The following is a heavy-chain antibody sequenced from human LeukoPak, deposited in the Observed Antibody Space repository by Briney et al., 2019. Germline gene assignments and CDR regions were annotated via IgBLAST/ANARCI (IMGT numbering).Heavy chain of an antibody. Sequence: GGSLRLSCAASGFTFSSYAMSWVRQAPGKGLEWVSAISSSGGSTYYADSVKGRFTISRDNSKNTLYLQMNSLRAEDTAVYYCAKRYSSSWYEDYFDCWGQGTLVTVSS. CDR2: ISSSGGST. J-gene: IGHJ4*02. V-gene: IGHV3-23*01. CDR3: AKRYSSSWYEDYFDC. CDR1: GFTFSSYA. D-gene: IGHD6-13*01.